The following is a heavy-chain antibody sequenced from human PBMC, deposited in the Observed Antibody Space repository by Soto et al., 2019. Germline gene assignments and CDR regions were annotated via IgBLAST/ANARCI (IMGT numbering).Heavy chain of an antibody. V-gene: IGHV1-2*02. CDR1: GYTFTGYY. CDR3: ARATKLQLDYDYYGMDV. J-gene: IGHJ6*02. CDR2: INPNSGGT. D-gene: IGHD1-1*01. Sequence: QVQLVQSGAEVKKPGASVKVSCKASGYTFTGYYMHWVRQAPGQGLEWMGWINPNSGGTNYAQKFQGRVTMTRDTASSTAYMELSRLRSDDTSVYYCARATKLQLDYDYYGMDVWGQGTTVTVSS.